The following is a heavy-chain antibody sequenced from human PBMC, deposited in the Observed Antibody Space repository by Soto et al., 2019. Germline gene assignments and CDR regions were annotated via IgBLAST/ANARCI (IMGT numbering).Heavy chain of an antibody. Sequence: QVQLVESGGGVVQPGRSLRLSCAASGFTFSSYAMHWVRQAPGKGLEWVAVISYDGSNKYYADSVKGRFTISRDNSKNTLYLQMNSLRAEDTAVYYCAREAANWGEYGMDVWGQGTTVTVSS. D-gene: IGHD3-16*01. J-gene: IGHJ6*02. CDR3: AREAANWGEYGMDV. V-gene: IGHV3-30-3*01. CDR2: ISYDGSNK. CDR1: GFTFSSYA.